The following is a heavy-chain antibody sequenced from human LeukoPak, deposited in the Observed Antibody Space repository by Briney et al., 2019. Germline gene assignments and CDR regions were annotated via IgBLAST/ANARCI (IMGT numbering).Heavy chain of an antibody. D-gene: IGHD3-10*01. Sequence: GGSLRLSCTASEFTFSSYGMHWVRQAPGKGLEWVAFIRYDGSNKYYADSVKGRFTISRDNSKNTLYLQMNSLRAEDTAVYYCAKGLYGSGDYFDYWGQGTLVTVSS. CDR2: IRYDGSNK. J-gene: IGHJ4*02. V-gene: IGHV3-30*02. CDR3: AKGLYGSGDYFDY. CDR1: EFTFSSYG.